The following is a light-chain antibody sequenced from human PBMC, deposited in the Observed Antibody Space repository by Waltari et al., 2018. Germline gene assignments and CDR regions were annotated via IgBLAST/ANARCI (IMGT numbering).Light chain of an antibody. J-gene: IGLJ1*01. CDR1: TGDIGSYNY. CDR2: DVD. CDR3: SSYTSGASVDV. V-gene: IGLV2-14*01. Sequence: QSALTQPASVSGSPGQPITITCTGTTGDIGSYNYVSWYQQYPGEAPKLIVYDVDNRPSGSSDRCSGSKSGNTASLTISGLQTEDEADYYCSSYTSGASVDVFGTGTRVTVL.